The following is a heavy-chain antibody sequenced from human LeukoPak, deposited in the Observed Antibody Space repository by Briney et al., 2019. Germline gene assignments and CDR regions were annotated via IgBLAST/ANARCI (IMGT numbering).Heavy chain of an antibody. Sequence: GRSLRLSCAASGFTFSSYAMHWARQAPGKGLEWVAVISYDGSNKYYADSVKGRFTISRDNSKNTLYLQMNSLRAEDTAVYYCARNLVDTAMVTSVYYYYGMDVWGQGTTVTVSS. D-gene: IGHD5-18*01. J-gene: IGHJ6*02. V-gene: IGHV3-30*14. CDR1: GFTFSSYA. CDR3: ARNLVDTAMVTSVYYYYGMDV. CDR2: ISYDGSNK.